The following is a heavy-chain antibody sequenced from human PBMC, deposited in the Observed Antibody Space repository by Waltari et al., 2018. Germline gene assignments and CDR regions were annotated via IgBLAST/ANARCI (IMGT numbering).Heavy chain of an antibody. CDR3: ASSYGVTTFDY. D-gene: IGHD5-18*01. J-gene: IGHJ4*02. CDR1: GGSISSGSYY. Sequence: QVQLQESGPGLVKPSQTLSLTCTVSGGSISSGSYYWSWIRQPAGKGVVCMGYSYTIGSTNNNPSRKSRVTISVDTSKTQFSLKLSSVTAADTAVYYCASSYGVTTFDYWGQGTLVTVSS. V-gene: IGHV4-61*09. CDR2: SYTIGST.